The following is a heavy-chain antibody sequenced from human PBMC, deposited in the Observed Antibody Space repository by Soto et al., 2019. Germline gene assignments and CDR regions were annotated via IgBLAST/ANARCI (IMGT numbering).Heavy chain of an antibody. Sequence: SETLSLTCTVSGGSISSYYWSWIRQPPGKGLEWIGYIYYSGSTNYNPSLKSRVTISVDTSKNQFSLKLSSVTAADTAVYYCASLKGDDYIWGSSSSPDAFDIWGQGTMVTVSS. D-gene: IGHD3-16*01. V-gene: IGHV4-59*08. CDR1: GGSISSYY. CDR3: ASLKGDDYIWGSSSSPDAFDI. CDR2: IYYSGST. J-gene: IGHJ3*02.